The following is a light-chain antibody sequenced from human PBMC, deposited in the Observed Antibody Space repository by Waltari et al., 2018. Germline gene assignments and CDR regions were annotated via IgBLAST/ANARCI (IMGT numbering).Light chain of an antibody. CDR2: LGS. J-gene: IGKJ3*01. CDR3: MQALQTPPFT. CDR1: QSLLHSDGYNY. Sequence: DSVMTQSPLSLPVIPGEPASISCRSSQSLLHSDGYNYLDWYLQRPGQSPQLLIYLGSNRASGVPDRFSGSGSGTDFTLKISRVEAEDVGVYYCMQALQTPPFTFGPGTKVDIK. V-gene: IGKV2-28*01.